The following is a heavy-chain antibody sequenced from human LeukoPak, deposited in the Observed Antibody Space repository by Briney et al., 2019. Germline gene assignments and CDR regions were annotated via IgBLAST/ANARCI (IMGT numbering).Heavy chain of an antibody. V-gene: IGHV3-30-3*01. CDR3: ARVGSGMVRENPDYYYYGMDV. CDR2: ISYDGTNK. CDR1: GFALSSYA. D-gene: IGHD3-10*01. Sequence: GGSLRLSCAPSGFALSSYAMHWVREAPGKGLEWVAVISYDGTNKYYADYVKGRFTISRDNSKKTLYLQMNSLRTEDTAVYYSARVGSGMVRENPDYYYYGMDVWGQGTTVSVSS. J-gene: IGHJ6*02.